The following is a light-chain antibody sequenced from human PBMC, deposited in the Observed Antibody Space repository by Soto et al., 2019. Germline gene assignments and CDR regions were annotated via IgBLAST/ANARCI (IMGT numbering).Light chain of an antibody. Sequence: QSALTQPASVSGSPGQSITISCTGTDSDIGAYNYVSWYQQHPGKAPKLMIYEVSDRPSGLSNRFSGSKSGNTASLTISGLQAEDEADYYCSSYTSISTLVFGSGTKVTV. CDR2: EVS. V-gene: IGLV2-14*01. CDR1: DSDIGAYNY. J-gene: IGLJ1*01. CDR3: SSYTSISTLV.